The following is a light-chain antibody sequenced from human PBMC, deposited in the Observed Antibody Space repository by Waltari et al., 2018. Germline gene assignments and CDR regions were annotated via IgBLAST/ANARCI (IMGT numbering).Light chain of an antibody. CDR3: QEFDSSST. CDR2: AAS. J-gene: IGKJ1*01. V-gene: IGKV1-39*01. CDR1: QSISNC. Sequence: DILMTQSPSSLSASVGDRVTITCRASQSISNCLNWYQQKPGKAPNLLIYAASSLETGVPSRFSGSGSGTDFTLTISSLQPDDFGTYYCQEFDSSSTFGQGTKVEIK.